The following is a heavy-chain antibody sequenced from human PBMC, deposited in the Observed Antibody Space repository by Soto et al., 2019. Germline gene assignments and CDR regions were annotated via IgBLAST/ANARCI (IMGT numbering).Heavy chain of an antibody. CDR1: GFTFSSYS. CDR2: ISSSSSTI. J-gene: IGHJ6*02. V-gene: IGHV3-48*02. Sequence: GGSLRLSCAASGFTFSSYSMNWVRQAPGKGLEWVSYISSSSSTIYYADSVKGRFTISRDNAKNSLYLQMNSLRDEDTAVYYFARDNSYYDFWSGVTGGIYYYGMDVWGQGTTVTVSS. D-gene: IGHD3-3*01. CDR3: ARDNSYYDFWSGVTGGIYYYGMDV.